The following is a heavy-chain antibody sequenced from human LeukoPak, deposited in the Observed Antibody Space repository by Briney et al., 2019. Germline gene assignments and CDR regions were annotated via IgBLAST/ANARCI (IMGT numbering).Heavy chain of an antibody. CDR2: IYYSGST. CDR1: GGSISSYY. D-gene: IGHD1-26*01. Sequence: SETLSLTCTVPGGSISSYYWSWIRQPPGKGLDWIGYIYYSGSTNYNPSLKSRVTISVDTSKNQFSLKLSSVTAADTAVYYCARDGIVGAPFDPWGQGTLVTVSS. CDR3: ARDGIVGAPFDP. J-gene: IGHJ5*02. V-gene: IGHV4-59*01.